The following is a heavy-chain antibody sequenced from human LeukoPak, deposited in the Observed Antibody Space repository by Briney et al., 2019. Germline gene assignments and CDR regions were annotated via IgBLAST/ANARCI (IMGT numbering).Heavy chain of an antibody. D-gene: IGHD6-13*01. CDR1: GGSISSYY. J-gene: IGHJ6*02. V-gene: IGHV4-59*01. CDR2: IFYSGST. Sequence: PSETLSLTCPVSGGSISSYYWSWIRQPPGKGLEWIGYIFYSGSTNYNPSLKSRVTISLDTSKNQFSLKLNSVTAADTAVYYCAREAASSSWFYYYAMDVWGQGTTVTVSS. CDR3: AREAASSSWFYYYAMDV.